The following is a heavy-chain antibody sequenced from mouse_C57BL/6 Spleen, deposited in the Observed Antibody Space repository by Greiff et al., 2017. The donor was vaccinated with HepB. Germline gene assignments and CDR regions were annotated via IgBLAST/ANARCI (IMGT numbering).Heavy chain of an antibody. CDR1: GFSLTSYG. CDR2: IWSGGST. J-gene: IGHJ4*01. CDR3: ARKIYYGYDGAYYAMDY. Sequence: QVQLKESGPGLVQPSQRLSITCTVSGFSLTSYGVHWVRQSPGKGLEWLGVIWSGGSTDYNAAFISRLSISKDNSKSQVFFKMNSLQADDTAIYYCARKIYYGYDGAYYAMDYWGQGTSVTVSS. V-gene: IGHV2-2*01. D-gene: IGHD2-2*01.